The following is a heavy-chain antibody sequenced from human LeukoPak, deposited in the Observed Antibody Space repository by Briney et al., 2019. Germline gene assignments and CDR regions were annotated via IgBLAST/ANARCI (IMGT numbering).Heavy chain of an antibody. CDR3: ARDLSPVVRASPMGY. Sequence: GTSLRLSCAASGFTFSSYGMHWVRQAPGKGLEWVAVIWYDGSNKYYADSVKGRFTISSDTSKNTMYLQMNSLRAEDTAVYYCARDLSPVVRASPMGYWGQGCLVIVSS. V-gene: IGHV3-33*01. J-gene: IGHJ4*02. D-gene: IGHD3-10*01. CDR1: GFTFSSYG. CDR2: IWYDGSNK.